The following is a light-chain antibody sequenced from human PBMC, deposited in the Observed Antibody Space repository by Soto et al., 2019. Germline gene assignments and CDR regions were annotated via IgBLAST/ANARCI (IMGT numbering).Light chain of an antibody. Sequence: EIILTQSPDTLSLSPGERATLSCRASQTVSSNYLAWCQQRPGQAPRLLIYGASTRAAGIPDRFSGSGSGPDFTLTITRLEPEDAAVYFCQQYTVPPPTLGQGTRLE. CDR3: QQYTVPPPT. V-gene: IGKV3-20*01. J-gene: IGKJ5*01. CDR2: GAS. CDR1: QTVSSNY.